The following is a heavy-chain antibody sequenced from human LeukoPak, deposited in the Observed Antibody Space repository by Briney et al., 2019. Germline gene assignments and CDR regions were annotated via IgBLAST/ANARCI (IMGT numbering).Heavy chain of an antibody. CDR2: ISAYNGNT. V-gene: IGHV1-18*01. D-gene: IGHD3-10*01. CDR3: AREAVDYYDSGSQPYDAFDI. Sequence: PLASVKVSCKASGYTFTSYGISWVRQAPGQGLEWMGWISAYNGNTNYAQKLQGRVTMTTDTSTSTAYMELRSLRSDDTAVYYCAREAVDYYDSGSQPYDAFDIWGQGTIVTVSS. CDR1: GYTFTSYG. J-gene: IGHJ3*02.